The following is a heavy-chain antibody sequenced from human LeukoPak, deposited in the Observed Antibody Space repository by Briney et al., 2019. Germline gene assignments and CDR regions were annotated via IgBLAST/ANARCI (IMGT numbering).Heavy chain of an antibody. CDR3: TTELYCGGDCYPGA. CDR1: GFTLSTYA. CDR2: ISYDGSDT. D-gene: IGHD2-21*02. J-gene: IGHJ5*02. Sequence: PGGSLRLSCAASGFTLSTYAMHWVRQAPGEGLEWVSGISYDGSDTYYADSVKGRFTISRDSSKNTLYLQMTSLRAEDTGVYYCTTELYCGGDCYPGAWGQGTLVTVSS. V-gene: IGHV3-30*04.